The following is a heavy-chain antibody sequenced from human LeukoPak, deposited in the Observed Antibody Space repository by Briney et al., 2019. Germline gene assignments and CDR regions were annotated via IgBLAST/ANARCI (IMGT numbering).Heavy chain of an antibody. Sequence: ASVKVSCKASGYTFTSYYMHWVRQAPGQGLEWMGIINPSGGITNYAQKFQGRVTMTRDTSASTVYMELSSLRSEDTAVHYCARERGGALDYWGQGTQVTVSS. CDR3: ARERGGALDY. D-gene: IGHD3-10*01. CDR2: INPSGGIT. CDR1: GYTFTSYY. V-gene: IGHV1-46*01. J-gene: IGHJ4*02.